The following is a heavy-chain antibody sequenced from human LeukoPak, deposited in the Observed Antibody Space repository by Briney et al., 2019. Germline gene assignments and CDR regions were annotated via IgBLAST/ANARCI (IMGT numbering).Heavy chain of an antibody. J-gene: IGHJ4*02. CDR3: AVGGYLPGY. CDR1: GCTFTNFY. D-gene: IGHD3-22*01. Sequence: ASVKVSCKASGCTFTNFYIHWVRQAPGQGLEWMGWMNPNSGNTGYAQKFQGRVTITRNTSISTAYMELSSLRSEDTAVYYCAVGGYLPGYWGQGTLVTVSS. V-gene: IGHV1-8*03. CDR2: MNPNSGNT.